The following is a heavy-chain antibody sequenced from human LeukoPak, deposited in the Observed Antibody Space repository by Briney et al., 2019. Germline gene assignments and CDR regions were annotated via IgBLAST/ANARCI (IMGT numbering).Heavy chain of an antibody. CDR2: IQNDGIST. CDR3: GKGAEYYFDNSGLIDY. J-gene: IGHJ4*02. D-gene: IGHD3-22*01. CDR1: GFTFSYHR. Sequence: GGSLILSCAASGFTFSYHRNHWVRRAPRKGLVLVSSIQNDGISTTYADSVRGRFTISRDNAKNTLYLQMINLRDEDTAVYYCGKGAEYYFDNSGLIDYWGQGTLVTVSS. V-gene: IGHV3-74*01.